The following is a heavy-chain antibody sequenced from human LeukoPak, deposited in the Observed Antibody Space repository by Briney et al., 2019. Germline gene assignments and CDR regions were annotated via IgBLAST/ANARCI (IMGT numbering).Heavy chain of an antibody. J-gene: IGHJ4*02. V-gene: IGHV3-74*01. CDR2: INSGGSGT. CDR3: ATSLGPLTEY. D-gene: IGHD7-27*01. CDR1: GFAFSSNW. Sequence: PGGSLRLSCAASGFAFSSNWMHWVRQTPGKGLVRVSRINSGGSGTSYAASVEGRFTISRDNAKNTLYLQMNSLRAEDTAVYYCATSLGPLTEYWGQGTLVTVSS.